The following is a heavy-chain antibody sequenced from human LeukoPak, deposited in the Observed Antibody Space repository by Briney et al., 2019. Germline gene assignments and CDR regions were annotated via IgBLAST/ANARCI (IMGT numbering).Heavy chain of an antibody. CDR3: ARDLGRLFDY. CDR1: GFTFSSYV. CDR2: ISDIGDNT. Sequence: PGGSLRLSCAASGFTFSSYVMSWVRQAPGKGLEWVSVISDIGDNTYYADSVKGRFTISRDNSRNTLYLQMNSLRAEDTAVYYCARDLGRLFDYWGQGTLVTVSS. V-gene: IGHV3-23*01. J-gene: IGHJ4*02.